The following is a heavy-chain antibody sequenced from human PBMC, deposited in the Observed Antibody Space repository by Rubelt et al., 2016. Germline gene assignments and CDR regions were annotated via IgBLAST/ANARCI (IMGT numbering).Heavy chain of an antibody. V-gene: IGHV4-34*01. CDR1: GGSFSGYY. J-gene: IGHJ4*02. CDR3: ASRIAARPFDY. D-gene: IGHD6-6*01. CDR2: INHSGST. Sequence: QVQLQQWGAGLLKPSETLSLTCAVYGGSFSGYYWSWIRQPPGKGLEWIGEINHSGSTNYNPSLKSRVTRSVDTSNNQVSLKLSSVTAADTAVYYCASRIAARPFDYWGQGTLVTVSS.